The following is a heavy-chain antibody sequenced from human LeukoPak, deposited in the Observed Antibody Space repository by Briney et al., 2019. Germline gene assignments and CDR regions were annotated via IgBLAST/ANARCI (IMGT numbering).Heavy chain of an antibody. CDR3: ARSSAGCSSTSCQYYFDY. Sequence: GESLKISCKGSGYSFTSYWIGWVRQMPGKGLEWMGIIYPGDSDTRYSPSFQGQVTISAGKSISTAYLQWSSLKALDTAMYYCARSSAGCSSTSCQYYFDYWGQGTLVTVSS. CDR1: GYSFTSYW. CDR2: IYPGDSDT. D-gene: IGHD2-2*01. V-gene: IGHV5-51*01. J-gene: IGHJ4*02.